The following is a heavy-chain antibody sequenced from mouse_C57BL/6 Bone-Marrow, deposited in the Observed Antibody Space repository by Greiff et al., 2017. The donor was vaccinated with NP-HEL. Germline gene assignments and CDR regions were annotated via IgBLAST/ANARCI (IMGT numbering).Heavy chain of an antibody. D-gene: IGHD2-2*01. CDR1: GYTFTSYW. Sequence: QVQLQQPGADLVKPGASVKMSCKASGYTFTSYWITWVKQRPGQGLEWIGDIYPGSGSTNYNEKFKSKATLTVDTSSSTAYMQLSSLTSEDSAVYYCAGLWFPYWYFDVWGTGTTVTVSS. V-gene: IGHV1-55*01. CDR3: AGLWFPYWYFDV. J-gene: IGHJ1*03. CDR2: IYPGSGST.